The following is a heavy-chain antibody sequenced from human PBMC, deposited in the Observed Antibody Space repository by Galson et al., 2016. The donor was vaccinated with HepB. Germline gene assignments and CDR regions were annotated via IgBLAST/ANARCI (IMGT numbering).Heavy chain of an antibody. Sequence: SETLSLTCSVSGGSISSSSYLWGWIRQSPGKGLEWIGSIYYSGTTYYNASLKSRVTISVDTSKNQFSLKLSSVTAADTAVYSCARHSSVRYDFRSGSYRGWFDPWGQGTLVTVSS. V-gene: IGHV4-39*01. CDR3: ARHSSVRYDFRSGSYRGWFDP. CDR1: GGSISSSSYL. J-gene: IGHJ5*02. D-gene: IGHD3-3*01. CDR2: IYYSGTT.